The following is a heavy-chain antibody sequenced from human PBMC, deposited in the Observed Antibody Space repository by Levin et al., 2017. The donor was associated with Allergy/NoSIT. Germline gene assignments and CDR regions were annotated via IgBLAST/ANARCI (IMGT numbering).Heavy chain of an antibody. J-gene: IGHJ6*02. CDR1: GFTFSDYY. V-gene: IGHV3-11*05. Sequence: GESLKISCAASGFTFSDYYMSWIRQAPGKGLEWVSYISSSSSYTNYADSVKGRFTISRDNAKNSLYLQMNSLRAEDTAVYYCARDPKVSYDSSGYYYYYYYYGMDVWGQGTTVTVSS. D-gene: IGHD3-22*01. CDR3: ARDPKVSYDSSGYYYYYYYYGMDV. CDR2: ISSSSSYT.